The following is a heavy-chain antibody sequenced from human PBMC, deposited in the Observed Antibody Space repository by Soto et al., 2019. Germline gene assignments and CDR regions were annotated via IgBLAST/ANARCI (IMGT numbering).Heavy chain of an antibody. D-gene: IGHD3-16*01. J-gene: IGHJ5*02. Sequence: QVQLVQSGAEVREPGASVKVSCKASGYSFTNNDVTWVRQATGQGLEWMGWMNPGSGDTGYAQKFQGRVTMTRDISIATAYMELSSLRSDDTAIYYCARMATFGSLNWFDPWGQGTLVNVSS. CDR3: ARMATFGSLNWFDP. CDR1: GYSFTNND. V-gene: IGHV1-8*01. CDR2: MNPGSGDT.